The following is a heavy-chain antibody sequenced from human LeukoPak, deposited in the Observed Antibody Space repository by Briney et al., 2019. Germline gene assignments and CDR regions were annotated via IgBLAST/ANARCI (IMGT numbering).Heavy chain of an antibody. Sequence: SETLSLTCTVSGGSISSSSYYWSWIRQPPGKGLEWIGEINHSGSTNYNPSLKSRVTISVDTSKNQFSLKLSSVTAADTAVYYCARGGWAYFDYWGQGTLVTVSS. V-gene: IGHV4-39*07. CDR1: GGSISSSSYY. CDR2: INHSGST. D-gene: IGHD3-16*01. CDR3: ARGGWAYFDY. J-gene: IGHJ4*02.